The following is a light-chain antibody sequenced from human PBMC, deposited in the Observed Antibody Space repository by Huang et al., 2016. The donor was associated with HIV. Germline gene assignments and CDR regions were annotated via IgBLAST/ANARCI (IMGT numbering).Light chain of an antibody. CDR1: QIVGTY. CDR3: QDRYNWPRFT. J-gene: IGKJ3*01. Sequence: EIMLTQSPATLSLSPGKRATLSCRASQIVGTYLAWYQQKPGQAPRLLIYDASFRATGIPVRFSGSGSETNFTLTISRLKPEDFAVYYCQDRYNWPRFTFGPGTKVDIK. V-gene: IGKV3-11*01. CDR2: DAS.